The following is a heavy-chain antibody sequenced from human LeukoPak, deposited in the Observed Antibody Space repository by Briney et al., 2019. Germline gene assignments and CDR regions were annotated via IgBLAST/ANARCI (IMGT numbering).Heavy chain of an antibody. CDR2: IIPIFGTA. V-gene: IGHV1-69*06. CDR3: ARDQGGSYGIALGY. D-gene: IGHD1-26*01. Sequence: GASVKVSCKASGGTFNNNAITWVRQAPGQGFEWMGGIIPIFGTANHAQKFQGRVTITADKSTSTAYMELSSLRSEDTAVYYCARDQGGSYGIALGYWGQGTLVTVSS. CDR1: GGTFNNNA. J-gene: IGHJ4*02.